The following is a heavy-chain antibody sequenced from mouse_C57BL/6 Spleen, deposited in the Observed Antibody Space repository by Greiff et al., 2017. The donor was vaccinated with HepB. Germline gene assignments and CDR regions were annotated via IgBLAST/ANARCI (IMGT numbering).Heavy chain of an antibody. J-gene: IGHJ1*03. Sequence: EVMLVESGPGLAKPSQTLSLTCSVTGYSITSDYWNWIRKFPGNKLEYMGYISYSGSTYYNPSLKSRISITRDTSKNQYYLQLNSVTTEDTATYYCARGPSYGSSYRYFDVWGTGTTVTVSS. V-gene: IGHV3-8*01. D-gene: IGHD1-1*01. CDR1: GYSITSDY. CDR3: ARGPSYGSSYRYFDV. CDR2: ISYSGST.